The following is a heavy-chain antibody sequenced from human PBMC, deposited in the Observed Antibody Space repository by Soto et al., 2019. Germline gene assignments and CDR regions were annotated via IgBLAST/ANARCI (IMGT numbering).Heavy chain of an antibody. CDR2: MFYSGNT. CDR3: VSPEGYYDSSGYTLDY. Sequence: PWETLSLTCTVSGDSISSSTYYWGWIRQPPGKGLEWIGSMFYSGNTYYNPSLKSRVTMSIDTSKNQFSLKLNSVTAADTAVYYCVSPEGYYDSSGYTLDYWGQGTLVTVSS. CDR1: GDSISSSTYY. V-gene: IGHV4-39*01. D-gene: IGHD3-22*01. J-gene: IGHJ4*02.